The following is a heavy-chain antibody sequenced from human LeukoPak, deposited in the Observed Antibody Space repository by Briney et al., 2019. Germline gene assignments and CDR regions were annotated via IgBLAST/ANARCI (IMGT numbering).Heavy chain of an antibody. CDR2: ISGSGGST. D-gene: IGHD3-3*01. V-gene: IGHV3-23*01. CDR3: AKEGSDDFWSGYYYLY. Sequence: PGGSLRLSCAASGFTFSSYAMSWVRQAPGKGLEWVSAISGSGGSTYYADSVKGRFTISRDNSKNTLYLQMNSLRAEDTAVYYCAKEGSDDFWSGYYYLYWGQGTLVTVS. CDR1: GFTFSSYA. J-gene: IGHJ4*02.